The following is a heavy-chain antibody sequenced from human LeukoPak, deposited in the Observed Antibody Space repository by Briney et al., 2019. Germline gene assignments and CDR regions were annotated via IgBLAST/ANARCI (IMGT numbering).Heavy chain of an antibody. V-gene: IGHV1-3*01. J-gene: IGHJ6*02. CDR2: INAGNGDT. CDR3: ARDPGSRSYWSNSGMDV. Sequence: ASVTVSCTASGYTFSNHAMHWVRQAPGQRLEWMGWINAGNGDTKHSQNFQGRVTITRDTSASTTYMELSSLRSEDTAVYYCARDPGSRSYWSNSGMDVWGQGTTVTVSS. CDR1: GYTFSNHA. D-gene: IGHD3-10*01.